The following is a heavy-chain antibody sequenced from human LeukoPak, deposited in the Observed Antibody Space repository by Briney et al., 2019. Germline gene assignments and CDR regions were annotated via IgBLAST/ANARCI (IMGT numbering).Heavy chain of an antibody. CDR2: IYYSGST. J-gene: IGHJ6*03. V-gene: IGHV4-59*11. CDR1: GGSISSHY. D-gene: IGHD6-13*01. CDR3: AGVGRSSSWYLNYYYYYYMDV. Sequence: SETLSLTCTVSGGSISSHYWSWIRQPPGKGLEWIGYIYYSGSTNYNPSLKSRVTISVDTSKNQFSLKLSSVTAADTAVYYCAGVGRSSSWYLNYYYYYYMDVWGKGTTVTVSS.